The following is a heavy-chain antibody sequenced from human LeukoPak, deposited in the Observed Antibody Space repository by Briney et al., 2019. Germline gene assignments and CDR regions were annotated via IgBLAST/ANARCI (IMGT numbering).Heavy chain of an antibody. D-gene: IGHD6-13*01. Sequence: ASVKVSCKASGYTFTSYGISWVRQAPGQGLEWMGWISAYNGNTNYAQKLQGRVTVTTDTSTSTAYMELRSLRSDDTAVYYCARDPPRYSSSLNYYYGMDVWGQGTTVTVSS. CDR3: ARDPPRYSSSLNYYYGMDV. CDR2: ISAYNGNT. J-gene: IGHJ6*02. V-gene: IGHV1-18*01. CDR1: GYTFTSYG.